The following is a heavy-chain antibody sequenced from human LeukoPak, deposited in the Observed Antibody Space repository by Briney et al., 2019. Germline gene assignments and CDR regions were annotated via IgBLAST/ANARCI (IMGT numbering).Heavy chain of an antibody. J-gene: IGHJ2*01. CDR3: ARVGTHWYFNL. CDR2: IHYSGST. V-gene: IGHV4-59*01. Sequence: SETLSLTCTVSGGSISSNYWSWIREPTGKGLEWMGHIHYSGSTNSSPSLKSRVTISLDMSKSQFSLKLNSETAADTAVYYCARVGTHWYFNLWGRGTLVTVSS. CDR1: GGSISSNY.